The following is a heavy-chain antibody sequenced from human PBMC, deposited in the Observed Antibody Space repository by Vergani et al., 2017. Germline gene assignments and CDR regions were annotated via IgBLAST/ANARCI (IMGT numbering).Heavy chain of an antibody. CDR3: ARELSYYYGSGSDDYNPYYYEGMDV. CDR2: VYTSGMT. J-gene: IGHJ6*02. CDR1: GGSINTGAYY. Sequence: QVQLQQWGGGLLKPSETLSLTCTVSGGSINTGAYYWSWIRQPAGKGLEWIGRVYTSGMTNYNPSLKSRVTILVDRSKSQLSLKLTSVTAGDTAVYFCARELSYYYGSGSDDYNPYYYEGMDVWGPGTTVTVSS. V-gene: IGHV4-61*02. D-gene: IGHD3-10*01.